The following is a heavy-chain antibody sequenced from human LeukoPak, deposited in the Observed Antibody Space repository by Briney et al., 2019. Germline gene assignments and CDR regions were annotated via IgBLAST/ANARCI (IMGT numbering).Heavy chain of an antibody. CDR3: ARARGYSYPVGY. D-gene: IGHD5-18*01. Sequence: ASVKVSCKASGYTFTGYYMHRVRQAPGQGLEWMGWINPNSGGTNYAQKFQGRVTMTRDTSISTAYMELSRLRSDDTAVYYCARARGYSYPVGYWGQGTLVTVSS. J-gene: IGHJ4*02. CDR2: INPNSGGT. V-gene: IGHV1-2*02. CDR1: GYTFTGYY.